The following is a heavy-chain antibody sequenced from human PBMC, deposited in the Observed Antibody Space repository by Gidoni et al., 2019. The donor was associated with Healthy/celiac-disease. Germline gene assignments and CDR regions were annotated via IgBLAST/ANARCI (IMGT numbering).Heavy chain of an antibody. CDR1: GFTFDDYA. J-gene: IGHJ4*02. Sequence: EVQLVESGGGLVQPGRSLRLSCAASGFTFDDYAMHWVRQAPGKGLEWVSGISWNSGSIGYADSVKGRFTISRDNAKNSLYLQMNSLRAEDTALYYCAKDPTTGTTGGYFDYWGQGTLVTVSS. CDR2: ISWNSGSI. CDR3: AKDPTTGTTGGYFDY. V-gene: IGHV3-9*01. D-gene: IGHD1-1*01.